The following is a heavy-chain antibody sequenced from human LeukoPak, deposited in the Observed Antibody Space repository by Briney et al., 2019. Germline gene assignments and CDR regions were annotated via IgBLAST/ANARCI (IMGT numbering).Heavy chain of an antibody. Sequence: GGSLRLSCAASGFTFSSYEMNWVRQAPGKGLEWVSYISSSGSTIYYADSVKGRFTISRDNDKNSLYLQMNSLRAEDTAVYYCASGRVRYSSGWYHFDYWGQGTLVTVSS. CDR3: ASGRVRYSSGWYHFDY. CDR2: ISSSGSTI. V-gene: IGHV3-48*03. D-gene: IGHD6-19*01. CDR1: GFTFSSYE. J-gene: IGHJ4*02.